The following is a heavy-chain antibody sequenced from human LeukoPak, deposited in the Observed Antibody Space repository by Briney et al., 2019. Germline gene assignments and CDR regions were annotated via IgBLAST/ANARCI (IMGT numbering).Heavy chain of an antibody. J-gene: IGHJ4*02. V-gene: IGHV3-23*01. Sequence: GGSLRLSCAASGFTFSSYGMHWVRQAPGRGLEWVSAISGSGGSTYYADSVKGRFTISRDNSKNTLYLQVNSLRAEDTAVYYCAKDARYGFDYWGQGTLVTVSS. CDR3: AKDARYGFDY. CDR1: GFTFSSYG. CDR2: ISGSGGST. D-gene: IGHD1-1*01.